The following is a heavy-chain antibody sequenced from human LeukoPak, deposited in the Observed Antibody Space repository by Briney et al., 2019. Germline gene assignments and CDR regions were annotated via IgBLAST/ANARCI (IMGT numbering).Heavy chain of an antibody. CDR2: IYTSGST. J-gene: IGHJ6*03. CDR1: GGSISSGSYY. Sequence: PSETLSLTCTVSGGSISSGSYYWSWIRQPAGKGLEWIGRIYTSGSTNYNPSLKSRVTISVDTSKDQFSLKLSSVTAADTAVYYCARKKGVGRPTTLYYYYYMDVWGKGTTVTVSS. D-gene: IGHD1-14*01. CDR3: ARKKGVGRPTTLYYYYYMDV. V-gene: IGHV4-61*02.